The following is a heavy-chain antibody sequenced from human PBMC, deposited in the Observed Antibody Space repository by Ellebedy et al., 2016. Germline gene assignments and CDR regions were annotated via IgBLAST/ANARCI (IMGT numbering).Heavy chain of an antibody. V-gene: IGHV3-49*03. D-gene: IGHD3-9*01. CDR2: IRSKAYGGDA. CDR1: GFTFGDFA. CDR3: TRFSLGLEQYFNWFGD. Sequence: GESLKISXTASGFTFGDFAMNWFRLAPGKGLEWVGCIRSKAYGGDAEYAASVNGRFTISRDDSKSIAYLQMHSLKTEDTAVYYCTRFSLGLEQYFNWFGDWGQGTLVTVSS. J-gene: IGHJ5*02.